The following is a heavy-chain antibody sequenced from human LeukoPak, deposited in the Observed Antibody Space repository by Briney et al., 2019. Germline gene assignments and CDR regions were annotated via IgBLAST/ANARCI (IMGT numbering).Heavy chain of an antibody. CDR1: GFTFSNAW. Sequence: GRSLRLSCAASGFTFSNAWMSWVREAPGKGLEWVGRIKSKTDGGTTDYAAPVKGRFTISRDDSKNSLYLQMNSLKTEDTAVYYCTTDLFSDYYGSRGYWGQGTLVTVSS. CDR3: TTDLFSDYYGSRGY. CDR2: IKSKTDGGTT. V-gene: IGHV3-15*01. J-gene: IGHJ4*02. D-gene: IGHD3-10*01.